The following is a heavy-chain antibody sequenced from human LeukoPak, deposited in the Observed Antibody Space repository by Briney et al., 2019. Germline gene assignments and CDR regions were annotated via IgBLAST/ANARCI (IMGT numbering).Heavy chain of an antibody. CDR3: AKDLLPYSSSPNAFDI. D-gene: IGHD6-6*01. CDR1: GFTFSSYA. V-gene: IGHV3-23*01. CDR2: ISGSGGST. J-gene: IGHJ3*02. Sequence: GGSLRLSCVASGFTFSSYAMSWVRQAPGKGLEWVSAISGSGGSTYYADSVKGRFTISRDNSKNTLYLQMNSLRAEDTAVYYCAKDLLPYSSSPNAFDIWGQGTMVTVSS.